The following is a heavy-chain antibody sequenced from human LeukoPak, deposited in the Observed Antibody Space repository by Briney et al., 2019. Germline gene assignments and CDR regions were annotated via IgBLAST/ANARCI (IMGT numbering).Heavy chain of an antibody. CDR1: GFPFSAYE. Sequence: GGSLRLSCAASGFPFSAYEMNWVRQAPGKGLEWVSYISVSGDTIYYADSVKGRFTISRDNSKNTLYLQMNSLRAEDTAVYYCAKSGNYYDSSGYYYYYYYYMDVWGKGTTVTISS. CDR3: AKSGNYYDSSGYYYYYYYYMDV. J-gene: IGHJ6*03. D-gene: IGHD3-22*01. V-gene: IGHV3-48*03. CDR2: ISVSGDTI.